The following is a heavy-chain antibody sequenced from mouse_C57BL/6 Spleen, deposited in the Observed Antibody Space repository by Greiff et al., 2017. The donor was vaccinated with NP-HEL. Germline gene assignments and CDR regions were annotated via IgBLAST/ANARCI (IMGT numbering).Heavy chain of an antibody. J-gene: IGHJ2*01. CDR2: IYPSDSET. V-gene: IGHV1-61*01. D-gene: IGHD1-1*01. Sequence: VQLQQPGAELVRPGSSVKLSCKASGYTFTSYWMDWVKQRPGQGLEWIGNIYPSDSETHYNQKFKDKATLTVDKSSSTAYMQLSSLTSEDSAVYYCARGFYYGRVLDYWGQGTTLTVSS. CDR1: GYTFTSYW. CDR3: ARGFYYGRVLDY.